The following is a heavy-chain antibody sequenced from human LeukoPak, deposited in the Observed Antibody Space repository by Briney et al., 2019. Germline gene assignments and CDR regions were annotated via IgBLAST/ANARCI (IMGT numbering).Heavy chain of an antibody. D-gene: IGHD2-2*01. CDR1: GYTFTSYD. Sequence: GASVKVSCKASGYTFTSYDINWVRQATGQGLEWMGWMNPNSGNTGYAQKFQGRVTMTRNTSISTAYMELSSLRSEDTAVYYCARPLSTKSGDAFDIWGQGTMVTVSS. J-gene: IGHJ3*02. CDR3: ARPLSTKSGDAFDI. CDR2: MNPNSGNT. V-gene: IGHV1-8*01.